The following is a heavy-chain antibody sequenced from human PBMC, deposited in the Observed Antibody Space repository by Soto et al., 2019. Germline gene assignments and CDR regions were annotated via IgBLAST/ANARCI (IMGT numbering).Heavy chain of an antibody. CDR3: ARVLRYFDWPSHNPEYYFDY. CDR1: GYSFTSYW. Sequence: GESLKISCKGSGYSFTSYWIGWVRQMPGKGLEWMGIIYPGDSDTRYSPSFQGQVTISADKPISTAYLQWSSLKASDTAMYYCARVLRYFDWPSHNPEYYFDYWGQGTLVTVSS. D-gene: IGHD3-9*01. V-gene: IGHV5-51*01. CDR2: IYPGDSDT. J-gene: IGHJ4*02.